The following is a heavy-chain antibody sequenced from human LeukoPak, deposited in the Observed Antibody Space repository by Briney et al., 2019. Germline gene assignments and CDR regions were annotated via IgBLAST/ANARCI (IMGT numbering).Heavy chain of an antibody. V-gene: IGHV4-34*01. Sequence: SETLSLTCAVYGGSFSRYYWSWIRQPPGKGMEWIADIDHRGDTNYNPSVKSRVTISVDTSKNQFSLKVRSLSAADTAVYYCARGATISETAYFEFWGQGTPVTVSS. J-gene: IGHJ4*02. D-gene: IGHD5-24*01. CDR3: ARGATISETAYFEF. CDR1: GGSFSRYY. CDR2: IDHRGDT.